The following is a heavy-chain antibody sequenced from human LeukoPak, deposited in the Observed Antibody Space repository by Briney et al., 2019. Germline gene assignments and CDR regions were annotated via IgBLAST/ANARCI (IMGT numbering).Heavy chain of an antibody. D-gene: IGHD1-26*01. CDR2: IGGSDGST. J-gene: IGHJ4*02. V-gene: IGHV3-23*01. CDR1: GFTFSSYA. Sequence: GGSLRLSCVASGFTFSSYAMSWVRQAPGKGLEWVSTIGGSDGSTYYADSVKGRFTISRDNSKNTLYLQMNSLRAEDTAVYYCAKAGSIRFDYWGQGTLVTVSS. CDR3: AKAGSIRFDY.